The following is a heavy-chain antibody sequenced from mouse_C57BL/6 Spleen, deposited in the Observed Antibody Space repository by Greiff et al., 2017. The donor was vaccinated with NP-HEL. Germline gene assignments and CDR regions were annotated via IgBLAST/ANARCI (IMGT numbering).Heavy chain of an antibody. CDR3: AREPDGSSPYWYFDV. V-gene: IGHV5-16*01. Sequence: EVMLVESEGGLVQPGSSMKLSCTASGFTFSDYYMAWVRPVPEKGLEWVANINYDGSSTYYLAFLKSRFIISSDYAKNILYLQMSILKSDDTATYYGAREPDGSSPYWYFDVWGTGTTVTVSS. CDR1: GFTFSDYY. D-gene: IGHD1-1*01. CDR2: INYDGSST. J-gene: IGHJ1*03.